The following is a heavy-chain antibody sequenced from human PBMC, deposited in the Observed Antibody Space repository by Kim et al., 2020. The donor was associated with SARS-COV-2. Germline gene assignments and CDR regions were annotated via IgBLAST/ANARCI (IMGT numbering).Heavy chain of an antibody. V-gene: IGHV4-59*01. CDR3: ARGVWGYMATGVPTPFD. Sequence: SETLSLTCTVSGGSISDFYWHWIRRAPGKGLEWIGSIYHMGNTDYSPSLKSRLSISIDTSSNQFYLRLTSVTAADTAAYYFARGVWGYMATGVPTPFD. D-gene: IGHD3-16*01. J-gene: IGHJ4*01. CDR1: GGSISDFY. CDR2: IYHMGNT.